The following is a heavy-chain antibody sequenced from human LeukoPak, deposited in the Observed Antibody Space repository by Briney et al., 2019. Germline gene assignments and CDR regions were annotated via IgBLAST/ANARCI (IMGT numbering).Heavy chain of an antibody. CDR3: AKYYYGSGSYLVDY. V-gene: IGHV3-23*01. D-gene: IGHD3-10*01. Sequence: PGGYLRLSCAASGFTFSSYAMSWVRRAPGKGLEWVSAISGSGGSTYYADSVKGRFTISRDNSKNTLYLQMNSLRAEDTAVYYCAKYYYGSGSYLVDYWGQGTLVTVSS. CDR1: GFTFSSYA. J-gene: IGHJ4*02. CDR2: ISGSGGST.